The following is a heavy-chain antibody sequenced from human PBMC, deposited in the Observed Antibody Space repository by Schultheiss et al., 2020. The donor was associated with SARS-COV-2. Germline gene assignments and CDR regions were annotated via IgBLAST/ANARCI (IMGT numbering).Heavy chain of an antibody. CDR3: TFNYGNFQYFDY. V-gene: IGHV3-72*01. J-gene: IGHJ4*02. Sequence: GGSLRLSCAASGFTVSSSYMSWVRQAPGKGLEWVGRIKHKPNSYATQYAASVKGRFTISRDDSKSIAYLQLNSLKTEDTAMYYCTFNYGNFQYFDYWGQGTLVTVSS. CDR2: IKHKPNSYAT. CDR1: GFTVSSSY. D-gene: IGHD4-17*01.